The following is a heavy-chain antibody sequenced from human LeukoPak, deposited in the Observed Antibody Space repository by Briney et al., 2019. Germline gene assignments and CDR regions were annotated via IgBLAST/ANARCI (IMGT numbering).Heavy chain of an antibody. V-gene: IGHV3-30*03. CDR1: GFTFSSYG. Sequence: PGGSLRLSCAASGFTFSSYGMHWVRQAPGKGLEWVAVISYDGSNKYYADSVKGRFTISRDNPKNTLYLQMNSLRAEDTAVYYCARDVRHYDILTGYGYWGQGTLVTVSS. D-gene: IGHD3-9*01. J-gene: IGHJ4*02. CDR3: ARDVRHYDILTGYGY. CDR2: ISYDGSNK.